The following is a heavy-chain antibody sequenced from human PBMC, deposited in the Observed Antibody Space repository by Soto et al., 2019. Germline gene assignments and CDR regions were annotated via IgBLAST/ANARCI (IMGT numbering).Heavy chain of an antibody. CDR2: FDPEDGET. J-gene: IGHJ4*02. D-gene: IGHD3-3*01. Sequence: ASVKVSCKVSGYTLAELSLHWVRQAPGKGLEWMGGFDPEDGETIYAQKFQGRVTMTEDTSTDTAYMELSSLRSEDSAIYYCTTGQRPIRFLEWLSRYYFDYWGQGTLVTVSS. CDR3: TTGQRPIRFLEWLSRYYFDY. V-gene: IGHV1-24*01. CDR1: GYTLAELS.